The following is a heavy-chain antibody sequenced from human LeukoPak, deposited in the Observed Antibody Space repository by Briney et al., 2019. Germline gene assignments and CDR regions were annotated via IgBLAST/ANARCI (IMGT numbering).Heavy chain of an antibody. CDR1: GGFISSYY. V-gene: IGHV4-4*09. Sequence: SETLSLTCTVSGGFISSYYWSWIRQPPGKGLEWIGYIYTSGSTNYNPSLKSRVTISVDTSKNQFSLKLSSVTAADTAVYYCARRIIAAAGLIGAFDIWGQGTMVTVSS. CDR2: IYTSGST. CDR3: ARRIIAAAGLIGAFDI. J-gene: IGHJ3*02. D-gene: IGHD6-13*01.